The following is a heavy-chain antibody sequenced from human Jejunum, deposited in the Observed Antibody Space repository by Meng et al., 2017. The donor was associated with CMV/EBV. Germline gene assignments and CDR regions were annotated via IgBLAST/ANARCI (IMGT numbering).Heavy chain of an antibody. D-gene: IGHD3-16*01. J-gene: IGHJ4*02. CDR1: GFIFSSHA. CDR3: ARDGGGFNSSPFDY. CDR2: TSYDGNSQ. V-gene: IGHV3-30*14. Sequence: ASGFIFSSHAMHWVRQAPGKGLEWVAVTSYDGNSQYYTDSVKGRFTISRDNSDNMVYLQMNSLRPDDTAVYYCARDGGGFNSSPFDYWGQGTLVTVSS.